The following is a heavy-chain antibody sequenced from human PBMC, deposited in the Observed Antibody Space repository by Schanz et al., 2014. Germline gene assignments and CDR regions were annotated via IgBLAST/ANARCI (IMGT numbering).Heavy chain of an antibody. CDR1: GYIFGSHG. V-gene: IGHV1-18*01. J-gene: IGHJ4*02. CDR3: ARDGEAAAGCDY. Sequence: QVQLVQSGGEVKKPGASVKVSCKASGYIFGSHGMTWVRQAPGQGPELMGWINAHTGNTQYAQKFQGRVNMTRDTSTSTVYMELSSLRSEDTAVYYCARDGEAAAGCDYWGQGTLVTVSS. D-gene: IGHD6-13*01. CDR2: INAHTGNT.